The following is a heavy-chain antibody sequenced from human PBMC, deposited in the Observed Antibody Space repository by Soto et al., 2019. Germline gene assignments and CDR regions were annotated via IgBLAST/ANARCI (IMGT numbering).Heavy chain of an antibody. Sequence: EVPLVESGGGLVQPGGSLRLSCAASGFNFRNDDMLWVRQVKGKGLEWVSAIGSAGDTYYSASVKGRFTISRENTKNFLFLQMNSLRAGDTAVYYCARGGYSSGFYHYAMDVWGQGTAVTVSS. D-gene: IGHD6-19*01. CDR2: IGSAGDT. CDR3: ARGGYSSGFYHYAMDV. CDR1: GFNFRNDD. J-gene: IGHJ6*02. V-gene: IGHV3-13*01.